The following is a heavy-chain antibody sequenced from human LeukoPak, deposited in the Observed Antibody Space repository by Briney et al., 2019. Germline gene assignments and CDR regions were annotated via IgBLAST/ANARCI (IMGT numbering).Heavy chain of an antibody. CDR1: GYTFTGYY. D-gene: IGHD6-25*01. CDR2: INPNSGGT. V-gene: IGHV1-2*02. J-gene: IGHJ4*02. CDR3: ARVSRRSYSSAFDY. Sequence: ASVKVSRKASGYTFTGYYMHWVRQAPGQGLEWMGWINPNSGGTNYAQKFQGRVTMTRDTSISTAYMELSRLRSDDTAVYYCARVSRRSYSSAFDYWGQGTLVTVSS.